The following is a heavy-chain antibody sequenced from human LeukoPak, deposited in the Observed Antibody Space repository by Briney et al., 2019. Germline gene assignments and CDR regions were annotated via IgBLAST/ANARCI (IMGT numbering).Heavy chain of an antibody. V-gene: IGHV4-59*01. D-gene: IGHD3-22*01. J-gene: IGHJ4*02. CDR2: IYYSGST. Sequence: SETLSLTCTVSGGSISSYYWSWIRQPPGKGLEWIGYIYYSGSTNYNPSLKSRVTISVDTSKNQFSLKLSSVTAADTAVYYCASLTDDSNYWGQGTLVTVSS. CDR3: ASLTDDSNY. CDR1: GGSISSYY.